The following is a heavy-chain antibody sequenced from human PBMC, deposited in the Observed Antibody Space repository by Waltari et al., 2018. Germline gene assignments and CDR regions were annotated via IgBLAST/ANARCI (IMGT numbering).Heavy chain of an antibody. J-gene: IGHJ4*02. V-gene: IGHV3-23*01. Sequence: EEHLLESGGGLAQPGGSLRLSCAASGFNFISYAMSGVRQAPGKGLVWVSGISDSGVNTKYADSVKGRFTVSRDNSKNTVFLHLNSLRAEDTAIYYCARHLYSIDYLELAKWGQGTLVTVSS. CDR2: ISDSGVNT. CDR1: GFNFISYA. CDR3: ARHLYSIDYLELAK. D-gene: IGHD3-22*01.